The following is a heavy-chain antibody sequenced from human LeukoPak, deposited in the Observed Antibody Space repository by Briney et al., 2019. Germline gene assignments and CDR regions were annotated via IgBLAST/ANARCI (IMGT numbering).Heavy chain of an antibody. Sequence: PSETLSLTCTVSGGSISSYYWSWIRQPPGKGLEWIGYIYYSGSTNYNPSLKSRVTISVDTSKNQFSLKLSSVTAADTAVYYCASLEYGSAPFDYWGQGTLVTVSS. D-gene: IGHD3-10*01. CDR1: GGSISSYY. J-gene: IGHJ4*02. CDR2: IYYSGST. V-gene: IGHV4-59*01. CDR3: ASLEYGSAPFDY.